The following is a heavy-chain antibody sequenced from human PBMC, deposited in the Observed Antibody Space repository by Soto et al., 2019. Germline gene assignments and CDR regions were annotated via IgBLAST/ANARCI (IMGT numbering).Heavy chain of an antibody. D-gene: IGHD4-17*01. CDR2: IKQDGSEK. Sequence: GGSLRLSCAASGFTFSSYWMSWVRQAPGKGLEWVANIKQDGSEKYYADSVKGRFTISRDNSKNTLYLQMNSLRAEDTAVYYCARDNGYGGIYYFDSWGQGTLVTVSS. CDR1: GFTFSSYW. CDR3: ARDNGYGGIYYFDS. V-gene: IGHV3-7*01. J-gene: IGHJ4*02.